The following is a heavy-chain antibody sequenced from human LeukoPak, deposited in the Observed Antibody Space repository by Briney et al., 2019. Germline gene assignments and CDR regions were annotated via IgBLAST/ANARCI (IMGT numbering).Heavy chain of an antibody. CDR1: SDSISNSAYY. Sequence: PSETLSLTCTVSSDSISNSAYYWGWIRQPPGRGLEWIGTIYYNRGTYYNPSLKSRVTISVDTSKNQFSLKLSSVTAADTAVYYCARLLVGVITTHSGDCWGQGTLVTVSS. CDR2: IYYNRGT. V-gene: IGHV4-39*01. D-gene: IGHD3-22*01. CDR3: ARLLVGVITTHSGDC. J-gene: IGHJ4*02.